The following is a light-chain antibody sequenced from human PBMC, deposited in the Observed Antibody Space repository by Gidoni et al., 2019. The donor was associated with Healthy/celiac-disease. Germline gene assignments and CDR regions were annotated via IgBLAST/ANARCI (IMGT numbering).Light chain of an antibody. J-gene: IGKJ1*01. V-gene: IGKV3-20*01. CDR2: GAS. CDR1: QSVSSSY. Sequence: EIVLTQSPGTLSLHPGERATLYCRASQSVSSSYLAWYQQKPGQAPRLLIYGASSRTTGIPDRFSGSGSGTDFTLTISRLEPEEFAVYYCQQYGSSPLTFGQGTKVEIK. CDR3: QQYGSSPLT.